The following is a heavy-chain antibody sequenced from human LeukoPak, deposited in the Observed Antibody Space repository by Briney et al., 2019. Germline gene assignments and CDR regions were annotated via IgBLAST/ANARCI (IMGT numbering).Heavy chain of an antibody. CDR2: ISAYNGNT. CDR3: ARTKGRSSWYFAMAYFDY. J-gene: IGHJ4*02. V-gene: IGHV1-18*01. Sequence: ASVKVSCKASGYTFTSYGISWVRQAPGQGLEGMGWISAYNGNTNYAQKLQGRVTMTIDTSTSTTYMELQRLRSEDAAVCLCARTKGRSSWYFAMAYFDYWGQGTLVTVSS. CDR1: GYTFTSYG. D-gene: IGHD6-13*01.